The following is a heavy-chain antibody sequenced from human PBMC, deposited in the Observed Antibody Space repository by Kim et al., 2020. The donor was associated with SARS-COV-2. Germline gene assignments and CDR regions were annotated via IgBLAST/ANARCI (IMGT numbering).Heavy chain of an antibody. CDR3: ASSELLAANPHPTQKGHVVDY. CDR1: GFTFSSYW. V-gene: IGHV3-74*01. Sequence: GGSLRLSCAASGFTFSSYWMHWVRQAPGKGLVWVSRINSDGSSTSYADSVKGRFTISRDNAKNTLYLQMNSLRAEDTAVYYCASSELLAANPHPTQKGHVVDYWGQGTLVTVSS. J-gene: IGHJ4*02. CDR2: INSDGSST. D-gene: IGHD6-13*01.